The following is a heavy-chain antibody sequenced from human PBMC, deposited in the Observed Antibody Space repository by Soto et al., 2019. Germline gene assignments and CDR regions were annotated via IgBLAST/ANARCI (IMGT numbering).Heavy chain of an antibody. V-gene: IGHV3-48*03. Sequence: EVQMVESGGGLVQPGGSLRLSCAASGFTLGNYAMHWVRQAPGKGLEWVSYIGTSETNTYYAGSVKGRFTVSRDNAKNSVYLQMNSLRAEDTAIYYCAREELNCGGDCFAFWGQGALVTVSS. D-gene: IGHD2-21*01. J-gene: IGHJ4*02. CDR3: AREELNCGGDCFAF. CDR1: GFTLGNYA. CDR2: IGTSETNT.